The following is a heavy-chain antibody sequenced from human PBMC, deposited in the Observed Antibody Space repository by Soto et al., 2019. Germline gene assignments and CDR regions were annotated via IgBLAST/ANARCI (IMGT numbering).Heavy chain of an antibody. D-gene: IGHD6-19*01. J-gene: IGHJ4*02. CDR1: GFTFNTYA. Sequence: EVQLLESGGGLVQPGGSLRLSCAASGFTFNTYAMNWVRQAPGKGLEWVSGISGSGDSTYYADSVKGRFTVSRDNSKNTLYLQMNSLRGEDTAVFYCAKERSSGWSFDYWGQGTLVTVSP. CDR3: AKERSSGWSFDY. CDR2: ISGSGDST. V-gene: IGHV3-23*01.